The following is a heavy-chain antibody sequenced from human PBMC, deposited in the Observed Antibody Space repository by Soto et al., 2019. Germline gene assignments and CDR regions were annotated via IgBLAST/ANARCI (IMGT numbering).Heavy chain of an antibody. CDR2: INHSGST. CDR3: ASWAVTKIFDY. D-gene: IGHD2-8*01. CDR1: GGSFSGYY. Sequence: QVQLQQWGAGLLKPSETLCLTCAVYGGSFSGYYWSWIRQPPGKGLEWIGEINHSGSTNYNPSLKSRVTISVDTSKNQFSLKLSSVTAADTAVYYCASWAVTKIFDYWGQGTLVTVSS. J-gene: IGHJ4*02. V-gene: IGHV4-34*01.